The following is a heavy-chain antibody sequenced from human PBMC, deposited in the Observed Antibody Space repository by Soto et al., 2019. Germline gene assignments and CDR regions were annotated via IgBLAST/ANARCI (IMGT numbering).Heavy chain of an antibody. CDR1: GYSCTSYW. CDR3: ARRRSGSYADY. CDR2: SYPGDSDT. Sequence: EVQLVQSGAEVQKRGESLKTSCKGSGYSCTSYWIGWVRQMPGKGLEWMGISYPGDSDTRYSPSFQGQVTVSDDKSISTAYLQWSSLKAADTAMYYCARRRSGSYADYWGQGTRVTVSS. V-gene: IGHV5-51*01. D-gene: IGHD1-26*01. J-gene: IGHJ4*02.